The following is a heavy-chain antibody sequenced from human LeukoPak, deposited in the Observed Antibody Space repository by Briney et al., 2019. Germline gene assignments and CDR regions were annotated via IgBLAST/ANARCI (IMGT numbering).Heavy chain of an antibody. CDR2: INHSGST. J-gene: IGHJ4*02. CDR3: ARAPEYGLYYFDY. V-gene: IGHV4-34*01. D-gene: IGHD1-14*01. CDR1: GGSISSYY. Sequence: PSETLSLTCTVSGGSISSYYWSWIRQPPGKGLEWIGEINHSGSTNYNPSLKSRVTISVDTSKNQFSLKLTSVTAADTAVYYCARAPEYGLYYFDYWGQGTLVTVSS.